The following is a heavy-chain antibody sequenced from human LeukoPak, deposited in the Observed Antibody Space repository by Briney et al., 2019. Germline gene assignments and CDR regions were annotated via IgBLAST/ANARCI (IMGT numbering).Heavy chain of an antibody. J-gene: IGHJ4*02. CDR3: VELWQNYFLSY. V-gene: IGHV3-23*01. D-gene: IGHD5-18*01. CDR1: GFTFSSYA. Sequence: GGSLRLSCAASGFTFSSYAMSWVRQAPGKWLEWVSAISGSGGSTYYADSVKGRFTISRDNSKNTLYLQMNSLRAEDTAVYYCVELWQNYFLSYWGQGTLVTVSS. CDR2: ISGSGGST.